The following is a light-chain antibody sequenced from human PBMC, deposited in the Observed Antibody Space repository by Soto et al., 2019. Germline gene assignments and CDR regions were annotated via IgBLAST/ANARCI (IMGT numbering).Light chain of an antibody. J-gene: IGKJ1*01. Sequence: DVAVTQSPLSLPVTLGQSASISCRSSQSLENSDGKTYLSWFKQRPGQSPRRLISEVSKRDSGVPDRIRGSGLGTDFTLHISSVEAEDVGVYYCMQGRHLAWTFGQGTRVEIK. CDR3: MQGRHLAWT. V-gene: IGKV2-30*01. CDR2: EVS. CDR1: QSLENSDGKTY.